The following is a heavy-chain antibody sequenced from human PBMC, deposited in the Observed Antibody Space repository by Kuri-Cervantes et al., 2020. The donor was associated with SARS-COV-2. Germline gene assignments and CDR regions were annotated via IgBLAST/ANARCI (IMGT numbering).Heavy chain of an antibody. Sequence: LSLPCAASGFPFSSYWMHWVRQAPGKGLVWVSRINSDWSSTSYADSVKGRFTISRDNAKNTLYLQMNSLRAEDTAVYYCASPRGEYQLLPFDYWGQGTLVTVSS. CDR1: GFPFSSYW. V-gene: IGHV3-74*01. J-gene: IGHJ4*02. D-gene: IGHD2-2*01. CDR2: INSDWSST. CDR3: ASPRGEYQLLPFDY.